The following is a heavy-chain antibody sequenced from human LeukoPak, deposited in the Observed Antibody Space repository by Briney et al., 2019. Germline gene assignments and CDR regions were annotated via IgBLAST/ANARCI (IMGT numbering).Heavy chain of an antibody. V-gene: IGHV3-21*01. Sequence: XSCAAXGFTXSSYXMNWVRQAPGKGLEWVSXXSSSSSYIYYADSVKGRFTISRDNAKNSLYLQMNSLRAEDTAVYYCARSGGRSSTSCSPNFDYWGQGTLVTVSS. CDR2: XSSSSSYI. CDR1: GFTXSSYX. CDR3: ARSGGRSSTSCSPNFDY. J-gene: IGHJ4*02. D-gene: IGHD2-2*01.